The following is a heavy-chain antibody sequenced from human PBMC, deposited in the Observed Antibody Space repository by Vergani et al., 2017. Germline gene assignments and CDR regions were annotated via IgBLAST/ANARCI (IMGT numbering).Heavy chain of an antibody. CDR3: AKASLPSWFGLTSSDY. CDR1: GFTFSSYA. J-gene: IGHJ4*02. V-gene: IGHV3-23*01. D-gene: IGHD3-10*01. Sequence: EVQLLESGGGLVQPGGSLRLSCAASGFTFSSYAMSWVRQAQGKGLEWVSAISGSGGSTYYADSVKGRFTISRDNSNNTLYLQMNSLRAEDTAVYYCAKASLPSWFGLTSSDYWGQGTLVTVSS. CDR2: ISGSGGST.